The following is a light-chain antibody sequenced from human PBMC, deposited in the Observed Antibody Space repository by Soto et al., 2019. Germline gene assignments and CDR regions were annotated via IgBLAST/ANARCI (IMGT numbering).Light chain of an antibody. J-gene: IGKJ5*01. V-gene: IGKV1-9*01. CDR1: QGISSY. CDR2: ASS. Sequence: DIQLTQSPSFLSASVGDRVTISCRASQGISSYLAWYQQTPGKAPKLLIYASSILQSGVPSRFSGSGSGTEFTLTISSLLPEDFATYYCHQLNTFPVTFGQGTRLAI. CDR3: HQLNTFPVT.